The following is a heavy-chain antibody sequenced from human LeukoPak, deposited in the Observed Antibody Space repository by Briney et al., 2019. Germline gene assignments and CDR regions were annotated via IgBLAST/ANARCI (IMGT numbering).Heavy chain of an antibody. CDR3: ARPERGAYIDY. J-gene: IGHJ4*02. Sequence: GASVKVSCKASGGTFSSYAISWVRQAPGQGLEWMGGIIPIFGTANYAQKFQGRVTITADKSTSTAYMELSSLRSEDTAVYYCARPERGAYIDYWGQGTLVTVSS. V-gene: IGHV1-69*06. CDR1: GGTFSSYA. D-gene: IGHD2-21*01. CDR2: IIPIFGTA.